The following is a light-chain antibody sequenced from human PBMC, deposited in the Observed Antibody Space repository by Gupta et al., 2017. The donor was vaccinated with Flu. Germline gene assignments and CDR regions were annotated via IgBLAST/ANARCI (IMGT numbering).Light chain of an antibody. Sequence: EIVLTQSPATLSLSPGERATLSCGASQSVSSSYLAWYQQKPGLAPRLLIYDASSRATGIPDRFSGSGYGTDFTLTISRREPEDFAVYYCQQYCSSPPYTFGQGTRLEMK. CDR3: QQYCSSPPYT. V-gene: IGKV3D-20*01. CDR1: QSVSSSY. CDR2: DAS. J-gene: IGKJ2*01.